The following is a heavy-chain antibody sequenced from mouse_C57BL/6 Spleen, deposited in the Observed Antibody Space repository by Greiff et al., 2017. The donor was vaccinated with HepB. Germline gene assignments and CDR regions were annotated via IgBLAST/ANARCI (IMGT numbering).Heavy chain of an antibody. CDR1: GYAFSSYW. V-gene: IGHV1-80*01. J-gene: IGHJ4*01. D-gene: IGHD2-5*01. CDR3: ARGTYYSNYGDYAMDY. CDR2: IYPGDGDT. Sequence: VQLQQSGAELVKPGASVKISCKASGYAFSSYWMNWVKQRPGKGLEWIGQIYPGDGDTNYNGKFKGKATLTADKSSSTAYMQLSSLTSEDSAVYFCARGTYYSNYGDYAMDYWGQGTSVTVSS.